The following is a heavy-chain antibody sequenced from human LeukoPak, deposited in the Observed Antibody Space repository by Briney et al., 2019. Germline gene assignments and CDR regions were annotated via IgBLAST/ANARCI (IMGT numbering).Heavy chain of an antibody. D-gene: IGHD3-3*01. J-gene: IGHJ5*02. CDR2: IYYSGST. CDR3: ARDMSRGNPYDFWSGANWFDP. Sequence: PSETLSLTCTVSGGSISSYYWSWIRQPPGKGLEWIGYIYYSGSTNYNPSLKSRVTISVDTSKNQFSLKLSSVTAADTAVYYCARDMSRGNPYDFWSGANWFDPWGQGTLVTVSS. V-gene: IGHV4-59*01. CDR1: GGSISSYY.